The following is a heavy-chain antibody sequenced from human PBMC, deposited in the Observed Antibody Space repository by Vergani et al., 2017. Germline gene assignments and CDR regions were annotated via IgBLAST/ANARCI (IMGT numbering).Heavy chain of an antibody. V-gene: IGHV3-7*01. CDR2: IKQDGSEK. Sequence: EVQLVESGGGLVRPGGSLRLSCAASGFTFSDYWMNWVRQAPGKGLQWVANIKQDGSEKYYVETVKGRFTISRDNAKNSLYLQMSSLGAEDTAVYYCARDSVEYSYGNYYYYGMDVWGQGTTVTVSS. CDR1: GFTFSDYW. D-gene: IGHD5-18*01. J-gene: IGHJ6*02. CDR3: ARDSVEYSYGNYYYYGMDV.